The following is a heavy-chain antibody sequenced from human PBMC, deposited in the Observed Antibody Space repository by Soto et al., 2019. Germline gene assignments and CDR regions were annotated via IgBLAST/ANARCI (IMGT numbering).Heavy chain of an antibody. D-gene: IGHD4-17*01. V-gene: IGHV4-30-4*01. CDR1: GGSISSGDYY. Sequence: SETLSLTCTVSGGSISSGDYYWSGIRQPPGKGLEWIGYIYYSGSTYYNPSLKSRVTISVDTSKNQFSLKLSSATAADTAVYYCARGRTVNYFDYWGQGTLVTVSS. CDR2: IYYSGST. CDR3: ARGRTVNYFDY. J-gene: IGHJ4*02.